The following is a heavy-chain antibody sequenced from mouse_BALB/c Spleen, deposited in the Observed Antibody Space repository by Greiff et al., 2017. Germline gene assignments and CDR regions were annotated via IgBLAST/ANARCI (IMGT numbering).Heavy chain of an antibody. Sequence: EVNLVESGAELVKPGASVKLSCTASGFNIKDTYMHWVKQRPEQGLEWIGRIDPANGNTKYDPKFQGKATITADTSSNTAYLQLSSLTSEDTAVYYCANGNYDYFDYWGQGTTRTVSS. D-gene: IGHD2-1*01. J-gene: IGHJ2*01. CDR3: ANGNYDYFDY. CDR2: IDPANGNT. V-gene: IGHV14-3*02. CDR1: GFNIKDTY.